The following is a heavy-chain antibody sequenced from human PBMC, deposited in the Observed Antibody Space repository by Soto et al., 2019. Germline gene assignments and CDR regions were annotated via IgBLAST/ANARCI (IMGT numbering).Heavy chain of an antibody. CDR3: AKDQVAAQEWLILYYYYYGMDV. CDR2: ISGSGGST. D-gene: IGHD6-6*01. CDR1: GFTFSSYA. V-gene: IGHV3-23*01. J-gene: IGHJ6*02. Sequence: QPGGSLRLSCAASGFTFSSYAMGWVRQAPGKGLEWVSAISGSGGSTYYADSVKGRFTISRDNSKNTLYLQMNSLRAEDTAVYYCAKDQVAAQEWLILYYYYYGMDVWGQGTTVTVSS.